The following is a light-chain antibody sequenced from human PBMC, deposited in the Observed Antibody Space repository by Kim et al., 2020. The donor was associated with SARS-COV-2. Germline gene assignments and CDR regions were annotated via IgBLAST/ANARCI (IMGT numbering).Light chain of an antibody. CDR3: QQSNDWPPLT. J-gene: IGKJ1*01. V-gene: IGKV3-15*01. CDR1: QTIKNR. CDR2: DAT. Sequence: APGERATLSCRASQTIKNRLVWYQQKPGQAPRLLIYDATTRATGIPARCIGSGSETDFTLTISSLQSEDFAVYYCQQSNDWPPLTFGQGTKVDIK.